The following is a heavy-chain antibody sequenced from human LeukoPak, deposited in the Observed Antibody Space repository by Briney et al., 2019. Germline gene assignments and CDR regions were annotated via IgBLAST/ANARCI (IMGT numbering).Heavy chain of an antibody. CDR3: ARDRWEPENWFDY. D-gene: IGHD1-26*01. CDR1: GFTFNTYT. J-gene: IGHJ5*01. V-gene: IGHV3-21*01. CDR2: ITSSSSYI. Sequence: PGGSLRLSCAASGFTFNTYTMSWVRQAPGKGLEWVSSITSSSSYIHYADSARGRFTISRDNSKNSLYLQMNSLRDEDTAVYYCARDRWEPENWFDYWGQGTLVTVSS.